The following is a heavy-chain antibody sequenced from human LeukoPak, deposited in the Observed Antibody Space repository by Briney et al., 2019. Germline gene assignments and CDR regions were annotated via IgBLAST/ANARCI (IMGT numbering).Heavy chain of an antibody. CDR1: GFTFSSYE. D-gene: IGHD3-10*01. V-gene: IGHV3-48*03. J-gene: IGHJ6*02. Sequence: GGSLRLSCAASGFTFSSYEMNWVRQAPGKGLEWLSYISSSGSTIYYADPVKGRFTIHRDNAKNSLYLQMNSLRAEDTAVYYCARWNYYGSGSPYYYYYGMDVWGQGTTVTVSS. CDR3: ARWNYYGSGSPYYYYYGMDV. CDR2: ISSSGSTI.